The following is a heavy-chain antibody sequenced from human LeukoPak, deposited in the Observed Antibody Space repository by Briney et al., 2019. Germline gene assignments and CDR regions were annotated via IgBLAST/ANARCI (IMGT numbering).Heavy chain of an antibody. CDR1: GYTFTSYG. CDR3: ARDLVVVAATGYYYYYMDV. J-gene: IGHJ6*03. CDR2: ISAYNGNT. V-gene: IGHV1-18*01. D-gene: IGHD2-15*01. Sequence: ASVKVSCKASGYTFTSYGISWVRQAPGQGLEWMGWISAYNGNTNYAQKLQGRVTMTTDTSTSTAYMELRSLRSDDTAVYYCARDLVVVAATGYYYYYMDVWGKGTTVTVSS.